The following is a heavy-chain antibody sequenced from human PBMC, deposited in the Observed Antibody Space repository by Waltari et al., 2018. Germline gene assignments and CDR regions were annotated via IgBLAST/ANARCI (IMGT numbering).Heavy chain of an antibody. CDR2: RKQDGRDK. V-gene: IGHV3-7*04. D-gene: IGHD1-1*01. J-gene: IGHJ4*02. CDR3: ARDVPNGYFDY. CDR1: GFPFKNYW. Sequence: EVHLVQSGGGLIQPGGFLRLSCGVSGFPFKNYWMAWGRQAPGKGREWVANRKQDGRDKNYVDAVEGRFTISRDNAQNSVYLQMNSLRAEDTAVYYCARDVPNGYFDYWGSGTLVTVSS.